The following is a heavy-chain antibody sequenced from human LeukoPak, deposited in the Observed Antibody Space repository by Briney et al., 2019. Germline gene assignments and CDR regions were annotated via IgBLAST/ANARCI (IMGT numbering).Heavy chain of an antibody. Sequence: ASVKVSCKASGYTFTGYYMHWVRQAPGQGLEWMGWINPNSGGTNYAQKFQGRVTMTRDTSISTAYMELSRLRSDDTAVYYCARVSSSWYRHYYYMDVWGKGTTVTVSS. CDR3: ARVSSSWYRHYYYMDV. CDR1: GYTFTGYY. CDR2: INPNSGGT. V-gene: IGHV1-2*02. J-gene: IGHJ6*03. D-gene: IGHD6-13*01.